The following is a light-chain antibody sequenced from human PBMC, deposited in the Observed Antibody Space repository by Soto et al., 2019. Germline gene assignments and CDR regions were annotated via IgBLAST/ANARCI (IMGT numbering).Light chain of an antibody. CDR1: SSDVGGYNY. Sequence: QSVLTQPPSASGSPGQSVTISCTGTSSDVGGYNYVSWYQQHPGKAPKLMIYEVSKRPSGGPDRFSGSKSGNTASLTVSGLQAEDEADYYCSSYAGSNHYVFGTGTKLTVL. CDR3: SSYAGSNHYV. V-gene: IGLV2-8*01. CDR2: EVS. J-gene: IGLJ1*01.